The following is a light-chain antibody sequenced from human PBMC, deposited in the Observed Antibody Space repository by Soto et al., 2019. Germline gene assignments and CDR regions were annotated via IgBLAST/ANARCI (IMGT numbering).Light chain of an antibody. V-gene: IGKV3-15*01. CDR2: GAS. CDR1: QRMSSN. Sequence: EIVVTHSPATLSVSPGERATLSCRASQRMSSNLAWYQQNPGQAPRRPIYGASTRATGIPARFSGSGSGTEFTLTISSLQYGDVAVYYCQQYYDRLTWTFGEGTKVDIK. CDR3: QQYYDRLTWT. J-gene: IGKJ1*01.